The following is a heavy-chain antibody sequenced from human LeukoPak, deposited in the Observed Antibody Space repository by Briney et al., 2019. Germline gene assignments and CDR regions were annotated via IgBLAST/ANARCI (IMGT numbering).Heavy chain of an antibody. Sequence: HPGGSLRLSCAASGFTFSRNGMHWVRQAPGEGLEWVAFIRDDGGTKYYADSVKGRFTISRDNSKNTLYLQMNSLRAEDTAVYYCARTLGGYSYGYVGYYFDYWGQGTLVTVSS. CDR2: IRDDGGTK. CDR3: ARTLGGYSYGYVGYYFDY. J-gene: IGHJ4*02. D-gene: IGHD5-18*01. V-gene: IGHV3-30*02. CDR1: GFTFSRNG.